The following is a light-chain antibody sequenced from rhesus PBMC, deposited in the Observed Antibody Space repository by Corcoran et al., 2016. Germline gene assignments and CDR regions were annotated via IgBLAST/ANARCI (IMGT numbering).Light chain of an antibody. J-gene: IGKJ3*01. CDR1: QGISSY. CDR3: LQHKSYPFT. V-gene: IGKV1-28*02. Sequence: DIQMTQSPSSLSASVGDTVTITCRASQGISSYLNWFQQKPGKAPKLLIYDASRLESGVPSRFSGSGAGTDFTLTISSLQPEDFAAYYCLQHKSYPFTFGPGTKLDIK. CDR2: DAS.